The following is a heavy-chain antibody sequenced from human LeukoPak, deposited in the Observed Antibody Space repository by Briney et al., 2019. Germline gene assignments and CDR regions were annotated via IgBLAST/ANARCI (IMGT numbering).Heavy chain of an antibody. CDR1: GLTVSSNY. V-gene: IGHV3-53*05. D-gene: IGHD6-13*01. Sequence: GGSLRLSCAASGLTVSSNYMGWVRQAPGKGLEWVSILYSDGTTYYADSVKGRFTISRDNSKNTLYLQMNSLRSEDTAVYYCARWKIGRIAAAGTLDYFDHWGQGTLVTVSS. CDR2: LYSDGTT. CDR3: ARWKIGRIAAAGTLDYFDH. J-gene: IGHJ4*02.